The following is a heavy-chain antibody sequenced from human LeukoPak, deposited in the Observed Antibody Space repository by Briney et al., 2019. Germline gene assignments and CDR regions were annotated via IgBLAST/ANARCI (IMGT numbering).Heavy chain of an antibody. Sequence: GGSLRLSCAASGFTFSGYGMHWVSQAPGKGLEWVALISYDGSNTYHVDSVKGRFTISRDNSKNTLFLQMNSLRAEDTALYYCAKGTCASGYCSFDSWGQGTLVTVSS. CDR1: GFTFSGYG. V-gene: IGHV3-30*18. D-gene: IGHD3-22*01. CDR2: ISYDGSNT. J-gene: IGHJ4*02. CDR3: AKGTCASGYCSFDS.